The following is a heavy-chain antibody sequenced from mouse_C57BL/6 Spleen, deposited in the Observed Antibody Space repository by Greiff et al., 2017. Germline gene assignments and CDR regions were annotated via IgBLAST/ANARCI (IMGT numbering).Heavy chain of an antibody. CDR1: GYTFTSYY. Sequence: VQLQQPGPELVKPGASVKLSCKASGYTFTSYYIHWVKPRPGQGLEWIGRIHPSSGSTNYNEKFKGKATLTVDTSSSTAYMQLSSLTSEDSAVYCCARWYYGSRHYALDYWGQGTPVTVSA. CDR3: ARWYYGSRHYALDY. D-gene: IGHD1-1*01. V-gene: IGHV1-64*01. J-gene: IGHJ4*01. CDR2: IHPSSGST.